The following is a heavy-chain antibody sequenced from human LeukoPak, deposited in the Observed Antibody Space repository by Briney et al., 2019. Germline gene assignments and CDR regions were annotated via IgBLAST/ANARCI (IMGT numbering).Heavy chain of an antibody. CDR1: GFTFDDYA. Sequence: PGGSLRLSCAASGFTFDDYAMHWVRQAPGKGLEWVSGISWNSGSIGYADSVKGRFTISRDNAKNSLYLQMNSLGAEDTAFYYCASDRRSDSSGYAFDIWGQGTMVTVSS. CDR3: ASDRRSDSSGYAFDI. J-gene: IGHJ3*02. V-gene: IGHV3-9*01. D-gene: IGHD3-22*01. CDR2: ISWNSGSI.